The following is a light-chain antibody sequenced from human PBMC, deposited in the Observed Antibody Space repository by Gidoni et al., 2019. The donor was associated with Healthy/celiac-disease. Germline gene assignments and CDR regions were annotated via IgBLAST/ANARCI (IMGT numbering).Light chain of an antibody. CDR3: QQYYSTPVT. CDR2: WAS. V-gene: IGKV4-1*01. CDR1: QSVLYSSNNKNY. Sequence: DIVMTQSPDSLAVSLGERATINCKSSQSVLYSSNNKNYLAWYQQKPGQPPKLLICWASTREAGVPDRFSGSGSGTDFTLTISSLQAEDVAVYYCQQYYSTPVTFXPXTKVDIK. J-gene: IGKJ3*01.